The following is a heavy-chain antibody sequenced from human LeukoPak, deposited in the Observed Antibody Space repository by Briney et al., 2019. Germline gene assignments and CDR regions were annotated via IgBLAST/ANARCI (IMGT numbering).Heavy chain of an antibody. D-gene: IGHD1-26*01. J-gene: IGHJ4*02. CDR2: IPYDGSNK. V-gene: IGHV3-30-3*01. CDR1: GFTFSNYA. Sequence: PGGSLRLSCAASGFTFSNYAMHWVRQTPGKGLEWVAVIPYDGSNKYYADSVKGRFTISRDNSKNTLYLQMNSLRAEDTAVYYCASGSIVGEPDYWGQGTLVTVSS. CDR3: ASGSIVGEPDY.